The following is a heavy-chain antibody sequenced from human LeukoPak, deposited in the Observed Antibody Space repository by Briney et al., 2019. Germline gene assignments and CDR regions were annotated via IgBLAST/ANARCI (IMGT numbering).Heavy chain of an antibody. J-gene: IGHJ4*02. D-gene: IGHD4-23*01. CDR3: ARDADYGGNPQYFDY. CDR1: GGSISSYY. V-gene: IGHV4-59*01. Sequence: SETLSLTCTVSGGSISSYYWSWIRQPPGKGLEWIGYIYYSGSTNYNPSLKSRVTISVDTSKNQFSLKLSSVTAADTAVYYCARDADYGGNPQYFDYWGQGTLVTVSS. CDR2: IYYSGST.